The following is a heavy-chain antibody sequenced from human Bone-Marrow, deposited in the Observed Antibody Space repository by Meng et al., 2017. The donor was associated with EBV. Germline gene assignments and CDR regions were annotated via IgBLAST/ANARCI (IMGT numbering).Heavy chain of an antibody. CDR2: IYYSGST. J-gene: IGHJ5*02. D-gene: IGHD1-26*01. Sequence: QGHLQESGPGLVKPSETLSLTCTVSGGSISSYYWSWIRQPPGKGLEWIGYIYYSGSTNYNPSLKSRVTISVDTSKNQFSLKLSSVTAADTAVYYCARAYASGSYQGAFDPWGQGTLVTVSS. CDR3: ARAYASGSYQGAFDP. V-gene: IGHV4-59*01. CDR1: GGSISSYY.